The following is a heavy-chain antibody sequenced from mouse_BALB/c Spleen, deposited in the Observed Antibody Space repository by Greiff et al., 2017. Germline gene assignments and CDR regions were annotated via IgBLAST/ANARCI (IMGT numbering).Heavy chain of an antibody. Sequence: EVQLQQSGTVLARPGASVKMSCKASGYSFTSYWMHWVKQRPGQGLEWIGAIYPGNSDTSYNQKFKGKAKLTAVTSASTAYMELSSLTNEDSAVYYCTRNPYGNYEPWFAYWGQGTLVTVSA. D-gene: IGHD2-1*01. J-gene: IGHJ3*01. CDR1: GYSFTSYW. CDR2: IYPGNSDT. V-gene: IGHV1-5*01. CDR3: TRNPYGNYEPWFAY.